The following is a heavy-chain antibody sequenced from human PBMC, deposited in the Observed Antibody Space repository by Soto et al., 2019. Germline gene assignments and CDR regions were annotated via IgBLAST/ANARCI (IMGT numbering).Heavy chain of an antibody. Sequence: GGSLRLSCAASGFTFSSYWMSWVRQAPGKGLEWVSAISGSGGSTYYADSVKGRFTNSRDNSKNTLYLQMNSLRAEDTAVYYCAKGIRYFDWADDYWGQGTLVTVSS. CDR3: AKGIRYFDWADDY. V-gene: IGHV3-23*01. CDR1: GFTFSSYW. J-gene: IGHJ4*02. D-gene: IGHD3-9*01. CDR2: ISGSGGST.